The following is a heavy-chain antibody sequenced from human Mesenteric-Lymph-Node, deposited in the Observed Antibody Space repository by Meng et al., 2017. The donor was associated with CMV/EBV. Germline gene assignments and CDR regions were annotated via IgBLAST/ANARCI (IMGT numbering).Heavy chain of an antibody. D-gene: IGHD3-10*01. CDR2: IYSGGST. CDR1: GITVSSNY. Sequence: GESLKISCAASGITVSSNYMSWVRQAPGKGLEWVSVIYSGGSTYYADSVKGRFTISRDNSKNTLYLQMNSLRAEDTAVYYCARGYYGSGSYYTGRFGFDYWGQGTLVTVSS. J-gene: IGHJ4*02. V-gene: IGHV3-53*01. CDR3: ARGYYGSGSYYTGRFGFDY.